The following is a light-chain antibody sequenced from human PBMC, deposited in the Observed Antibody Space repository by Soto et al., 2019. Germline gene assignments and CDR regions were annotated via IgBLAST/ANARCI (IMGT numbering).Light chain of an antibody. CDR3: QLYNSYSYT. Sequence: DIQMTQSPSTLSASVGDRVTITCRASQSISSWLAWYQQKPEKAPKLLIYKASSLESGVPSRFSGSGSGTEFTLTISSLQPDDFATYYCQLYNSYSYTFGQGTKLEIK. CDR2: KAS. V-gene: IGKV1-5*03. J-gene: IGKJ2*01. CDR1: QSISSW.